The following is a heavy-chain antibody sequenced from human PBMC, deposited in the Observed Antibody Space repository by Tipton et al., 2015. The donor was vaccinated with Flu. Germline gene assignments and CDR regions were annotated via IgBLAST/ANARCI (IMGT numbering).Heavy chain of an antibody. CDR3: AREGRREQLALDC. Sequence: PGLVKPSETLSLTCTVSGGSISSSSYYWGWIRQPPGKGLEWIGSIYYSGSTYYNPSLKSRVTISVDTSKNQFSLKLSSVTAADTAVYYCAREGRREQLALDCWGQGTTVTASS. CDR2: IYYSGST. D-gene: IGHD6-6*01. V-gene: IGHV4-39*07. CDR1: GGSISSSSYY. J-gene: IGHJ6*02.